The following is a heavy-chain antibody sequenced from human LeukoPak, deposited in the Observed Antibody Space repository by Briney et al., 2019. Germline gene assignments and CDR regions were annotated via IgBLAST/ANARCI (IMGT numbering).Heavy chain of an antibody. Sequence: PLGSLRLSCAASGFTLSNYAMRWGRQGPGEGLGGVLSISFSGGSTYFADPVKGRFTIPRDNSKTTSYLRMNSRRARDPAGYLCARECGGGSWCDCCGQGTLVTV. CDR2: ISFSGGST. D-gene: IGHD2-15*01. CDR3: ARECGGGSWCDC. V-gene: IGHV3-23*01. CDR1: GFTLSNYA. J-gene: IGHJ5*01.